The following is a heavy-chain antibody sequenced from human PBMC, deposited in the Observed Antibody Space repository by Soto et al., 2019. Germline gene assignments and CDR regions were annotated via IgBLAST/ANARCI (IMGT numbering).Heavy chain of an antibody. CDR1: GGSISSYY. J-gene: IGHJ5*01. CDR3: ASMIGDPVLSFDS. Sequence: QVQLQESGPGLVKPSETLSLTCTVSGGSISSYYWSWIRQPPGKGLEWIGFIFYSGSTSYNPSLXXRXXRSIDTSEYQFSLNLNSVTAADTAVYYCASMIGDPVLSFDSWGQGTLVAVSS. D-gene: IGHD3-10*02. V-gene: IGHV4-59*01. CDR2: IFYSGST.